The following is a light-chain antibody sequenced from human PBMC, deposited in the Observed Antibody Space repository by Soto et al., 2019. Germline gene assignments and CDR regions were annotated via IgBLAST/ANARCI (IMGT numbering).Light chain of an antibody. CDR3: AAWDDSLSDWV. CDR2: SND. V-gene: IGLV1-47*02. J-gene: IGLJ3*02. CDR1: SSNIGSNY. Sequence: QSVLTQPPSAPGTPGQRVTISCSGSSSNIGSNYVHWYQQFPGTAPKLLIYSNDQRPSGVPDRFSGSKSGTSASLAISALRSEDEANYYCAAWDDSLSDWVFGGGTKLTVL.